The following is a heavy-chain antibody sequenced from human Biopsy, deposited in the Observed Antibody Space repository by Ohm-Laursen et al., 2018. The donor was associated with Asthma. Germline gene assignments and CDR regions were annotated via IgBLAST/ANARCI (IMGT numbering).Heavy chain of an antibody. Sequence: VASVKVSCKASGGTFSTYGINWVRQAPGQGLEWMGTIIPIFDSTKYAQKFQDRVTIIADESTGTASLELRSLRSEDTAVYYCARDRRQSSSGEEWFDPWGQGTQVTVSS. D-gene: IGHD3-16*01. J-gene: IGHJ5*02. V-gene: IGHV1-69*13. CDR3: ARDRRQSSSGEEWFDP. CDR1: GGTFSTYG. CDR2: IIPIFDST.